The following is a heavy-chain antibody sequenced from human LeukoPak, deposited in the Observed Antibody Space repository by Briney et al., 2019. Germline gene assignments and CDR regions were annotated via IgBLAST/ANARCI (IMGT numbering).Heavy chain of an antibody. CDR2: IYNSGST. CDR1: GGSISSYF. J-gene: IGHJ4*02. D-gene: IGHD3-22*01. CDR3: ATSSHDLLDTDY. V-gene: IGHV4-59*01. Sequence: PSETLSLTCTVSGGSISSYFWSWIRQPPAKGLEWIGYIYNSGSTNYTPSLRSRVTISVDTSKKQFSLKLSSVTAADTAVYYCATSSHDLLDTDYWGQGTLVTVSS.